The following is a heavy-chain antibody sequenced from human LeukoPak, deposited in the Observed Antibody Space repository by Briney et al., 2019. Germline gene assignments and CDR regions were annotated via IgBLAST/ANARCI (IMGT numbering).Heavy chain of an antibody. CDR2: INHSGST. CDR3: ARVARRWLQLTVGYFNY. J-gene: IGHJ4*02. D-gene: IGHD5-24*01. Sequence: PSETLSLTCAVYGGSFSGYYWSWIRQPPGKGLEWIGEINHSGSTNYNPSLKSRVTISVDTSKNQFSLKLSSVTAADTAVYYCARVARRWLQLTVGYFNYWGQGTLVTVSS. V-gene: IGHV4-34*01. CDR1: GGSFSGYY.